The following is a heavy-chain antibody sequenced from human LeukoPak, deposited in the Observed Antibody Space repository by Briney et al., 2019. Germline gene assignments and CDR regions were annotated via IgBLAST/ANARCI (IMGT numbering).Heavy chain of an antibody. Sequence: GGSLRLSCAASGFTFSSYAMHWVRQAPGKGLEWVAVISYDGSNKYYADSVKGRFTISRDNSKNTLYLQMNSLRAEDTAVYYCAKDRIIVVVPAALDYWGQGTLVTVSS. J-gene: IGHJ4*02. CDR3: AKDRIIVVVPAALDY. V-gene: IGHV3-30-3*01. D-gene: IGHD2-2*01. CDR2: ISYDGSNK. CDR1: GFTFSSYA.